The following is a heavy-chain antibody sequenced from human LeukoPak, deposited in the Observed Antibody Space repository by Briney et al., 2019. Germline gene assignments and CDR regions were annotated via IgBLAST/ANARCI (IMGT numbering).Heavy chain of an antibody. Sequence: GGSLRLSCAASGFTFSSYDMHWVRQAPGKGLEWVAVISYDGSNKYYADSVKGRFTISRDNSKNTLYLQMNSLRAEDTAVYYCAKEGYSGYDYGGFDYWGQGTLVTVSS. V-gene: IGHV3-30*18. CDR3: AKEGYSGYDYGGFDY. CDR2: ISYDGSNK. D-gene: IGHD5-12*01. CDR1: GFTFSSYD. J-gene: IGHJ4*02.